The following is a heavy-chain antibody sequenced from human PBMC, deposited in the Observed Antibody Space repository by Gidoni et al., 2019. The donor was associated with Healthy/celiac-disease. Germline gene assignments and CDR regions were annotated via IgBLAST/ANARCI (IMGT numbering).Heavy chain of an antibody. Sequence: EVQLLESGGGLVQPGGSLRLSCAASGFTFRSYAMSWVRQAPGKGLEWVAAISGSGGSTYYADSVKGRFTISRDNSKNTLYLQMNSLRAEDTAVYYCAKEGVYYYDSSGYYLHDAFDIWGQGTMVTVSS. CDR2: ISGSGGST. J-gene: IGHJ3*02. D-gene: IGHD3-22*01. CDR3: AKEGVYYYDSSGYYLHDAFDI. CDR1: GFTFRSYA. V-gene: IGHV3-23*01.